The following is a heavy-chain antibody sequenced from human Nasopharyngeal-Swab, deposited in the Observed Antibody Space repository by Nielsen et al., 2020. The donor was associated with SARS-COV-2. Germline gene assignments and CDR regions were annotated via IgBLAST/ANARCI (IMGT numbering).Heavy chain of an antibody. J-gene: IGHJ6*02. V-gene: IGHV3-7*01. CDR2: IKQDGSEK. Sequence: GGSLRLSCAASGFTFSSYRMSWVRQAPGKGLEWVANIKQDGSEKYYVDSVKGRFTISRDNAKNSLYLQMNSLRAEDTAVYYCARAPSSWFGMDVWGQGTTVTVSS. CDR1: GFTFSSYR. CDR3: ARAPSSWFGMDV. D-gene: IGHD6-13*01.